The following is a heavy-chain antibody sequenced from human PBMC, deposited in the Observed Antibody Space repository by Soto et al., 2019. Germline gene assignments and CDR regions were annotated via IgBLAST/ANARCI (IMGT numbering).Heavy chain of an antibody. J-gene: IGHJ5*02. V-gene: IGHV1-3*01. Sequence: ASVKVSCKASGYTFTSYAMHWVRQAPGQRLEWMGWINAGNGNTKYSQKFQGRVTITRDTSASTAYMELSSLRSEDTAVYYCARGLHIVVVTAIGLFDPWGQGTLVTVSS. CDR3: ARGLHIVVVTAIGLFDP. CDR2: INAGNGNT. CDR1: GYTFTSYA. D-gene: IGHD2-21*02.